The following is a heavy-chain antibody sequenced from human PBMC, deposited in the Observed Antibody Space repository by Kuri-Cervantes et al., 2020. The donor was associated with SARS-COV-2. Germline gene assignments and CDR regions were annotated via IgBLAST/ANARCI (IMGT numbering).Heavy chain of an antibody. V-gene: IGHV4-39*01. J-gene: IGHJ4*02. CDR3: ARSFMVASYFDY. CDR1: GGSIRSSSYY. CDR2: IYSSGST. D-gene: IGHD5-12*01. Sequence: SETLSLTCTVSGGSIRSSSYYWGWIRQPPGKGLEWIGSIYSSGSTYYNPSLKSRVTISLETSKNQFSLKLSSMTAADTAVYYCARSFMVASYFDYWGQGILVTVSS.